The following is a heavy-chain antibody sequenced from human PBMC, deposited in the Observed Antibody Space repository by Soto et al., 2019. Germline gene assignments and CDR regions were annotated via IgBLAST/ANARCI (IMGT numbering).Heavy chain of an antibody. Sequence: GASVKVSCKASGGTFSSYAISWVRQAPGQGLEWMGGIIPIFGTANYAQKFQGRVTITADESTSTAYMELSSLRSEDTAVYYCARDEGCISTSCYDSYYYGMDVWGQGTTVTVSS. CDR3: ARDEGCISTSCYDSYYYGMDV. V-gene: IGHV1-69*13. CDR2: IIPIFGTA. D-gene: IGHD2-2*01. CDR1: GGTFSSYA. J-gene: IGHJ6*02.